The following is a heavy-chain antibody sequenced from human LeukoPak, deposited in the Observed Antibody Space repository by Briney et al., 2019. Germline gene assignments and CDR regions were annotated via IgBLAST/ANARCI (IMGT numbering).Heavy chain of an antibody. CDR3: VRDSGHTGTFDI. J-gene: IGHJ3*02. V-gene: IGHV3-53*01. D-gene: IGHD1-14*01. CDR2: IYSDGTT. CDR1: GFTVSNNY. Sequence: GGSLRLSCTASGFTVSNNYISWVRQAPGKGLEWVSLIYSDGTTVYADSVKGRFTISRDNPKDTLYLQMNSLRVEDTAVYYCVRDSGHTGTFDIWGQGTMVTVSS.